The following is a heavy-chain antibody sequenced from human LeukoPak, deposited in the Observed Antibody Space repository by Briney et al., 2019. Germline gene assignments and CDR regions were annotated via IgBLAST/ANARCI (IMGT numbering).Heavy chain of an antibody. V-gene: IGHV4-61*02. CDR3: ARAARTGNYYYYMDV. J-gene: IGHJ6*03. CDR1: GGSISSSPYY. Sequence: SETLSLTCTVSGGSISSSPYYWSWIRQPAGKGLEWIGRIYTSGSTNYNPSLKSRVTMSVDTSKNQFSLKLSSVTAADTAVYYCARAARTGNYYYYMDVWGKGTTVTISS. CDR2: IYTSGST. D-gene: IGHD3-10*01.